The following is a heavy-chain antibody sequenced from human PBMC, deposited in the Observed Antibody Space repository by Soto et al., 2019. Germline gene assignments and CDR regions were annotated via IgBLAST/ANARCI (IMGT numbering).Heavy chain of an antibody. CDR2: ISGSGGST. CDR1: GFTFSSYA. J-gene: IGHJ4*02. Sequence: GGSLRLSCAASGFTFSSYAMSWVRQAPGKGLEWVSAISGSGGSTYYADSVKGRFTISRDNSKNTRYLQMNSLRAEDTAVYYCAKQPGRYDFWSGYLSLQDYWGQGTLVTVSS. D-gene: IGHD3-3*01. V-gene: IGHV3-23*01. CDR3: AKQPGRYDFWSGYLSLQDY.